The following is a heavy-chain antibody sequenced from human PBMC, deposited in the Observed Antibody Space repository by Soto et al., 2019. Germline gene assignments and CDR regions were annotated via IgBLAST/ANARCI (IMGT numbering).Heavy chain of an antibody. CDR2: IYYSGNT. J-gene: IGHJ5*02. D-gene: IGHD3-22*01. CDR3: ARGALRHSLSGYYPNWFDP. CDR1: GGSISTRSFY. V-gene: IGHV4-39*07. Sequence: SETLSLTCTVSGGSISTRSFYWGWIRQPPGKGLEWIGNIYYSGNTYYNPSLKSRVTISVDTSKNQFSLKLSSVTAADTAVYYCARGALRHSLSGYYPNWFDPWGQGTLVTVSS.